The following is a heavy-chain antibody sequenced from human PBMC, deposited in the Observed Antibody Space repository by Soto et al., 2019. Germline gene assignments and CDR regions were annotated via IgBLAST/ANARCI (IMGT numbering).Heavy chain of an antibody. J-gene: IGHJ6*02. D-gene: IGHD6-19*01. CDR3: ARLKNSSGWYASMDV. CDR1: DYTFTTYD. V-gene: IGHV1-46*01. CDR2: INPSGGST. Sequence: ASVKVSCKTSDYTFTTYDVTWVRQAPRQGLEWMGIINPSGGSTSYAQKFQGRVTMTRDMSTSTVYMELSSLRSEDTAVYYCARLKNSSGWYASMDVWGQGTTVTVSS.